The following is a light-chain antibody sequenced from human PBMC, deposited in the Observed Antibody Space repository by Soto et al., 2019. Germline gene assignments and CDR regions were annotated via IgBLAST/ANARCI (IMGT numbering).Light chain of an antibody. CDR2: DAS. CDR3: QQRNTWPT. Sequence: DIVLTQSPATLSLSPGERATLSCRASQSVSNFLAWYQQKPGQAPRLLIYDASNRATGIPARLSGSGSGTDFTLTIDSLEPEDFGVYYCQQRNTWPTFGPGTKVDIK. J-gene: IGKJ3*01. CDR1: QSVSNF. V-gene: IGKV3-11*01.